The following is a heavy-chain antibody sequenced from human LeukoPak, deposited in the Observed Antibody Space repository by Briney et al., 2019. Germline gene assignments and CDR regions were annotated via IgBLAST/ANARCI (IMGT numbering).Heavy chain of an antibody. V-gene: IGHV4-38-2*02. CDR1: GYSISSGYY. J-gene: IGHJ4*02. D-gene: IGHD6-13*01. CDR2: IYHSGST. CDR3: ARDVLAVAGN. Sequence: PSETLSLTCAVSGYSISSGYYWGWIRQPPGKGLEWIGSIYHSGSTYYNPSLKSRVTISVDTSKNQFSLKLSSVTAADTAVYYCARDVLAVAGNWGQGTLVTVS.